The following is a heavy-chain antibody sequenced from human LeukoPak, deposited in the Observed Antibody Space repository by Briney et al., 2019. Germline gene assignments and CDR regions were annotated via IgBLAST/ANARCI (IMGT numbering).Heavy chain of an antibody. CDR3: VKQMLDYYYMDV. J-gene: IGHJ6*03. CDR1: GFTFSSYA. Sequence: PGGSLRLSCAASGFTFSSYAMSWVRQAPGKGLEWVSAISGSGGSTYYADSVKGRFTISRDNSKKSLYLQMNSLRAEDTALYYCVKQMLDYYYMDVWGKGTTVTVSS. V-gene: IGHV3-23*01. D-gene: IGHD3-10*02. CDR2: ISGSGGST.